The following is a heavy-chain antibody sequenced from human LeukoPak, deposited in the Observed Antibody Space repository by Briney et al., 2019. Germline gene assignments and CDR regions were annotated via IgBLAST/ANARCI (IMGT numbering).Heavy chain of an antibody. Sequence: PGRSLRLSCAASGFTFSSYAMSWVRQAPGKGLEWVSAITSGANTYYADSVKGRFTISRDNSKNTLYLQMNSLRAEDTAVYYCARAGNYRFDYWGQGTLVTVSS. CDR2: ITSGANT. V-gene: IGHV3-23*01. CDR1: GFTFSSYA. D-gene: IGHD1-7*01. CDR3: ARAGNYRFDY. J-gene: IGHJ4*02.